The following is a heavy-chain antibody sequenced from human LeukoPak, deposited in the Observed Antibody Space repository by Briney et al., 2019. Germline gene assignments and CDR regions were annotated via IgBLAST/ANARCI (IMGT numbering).Heavy chain of an antibody. V-gene: IGHV3-33*01. CDR1: GFTFSSYG. CDR2: IWYDGSNK. Sequence: AGSLRLSCAASGFTFSSYGMHWVRQAPGKGLEWVAVIWYDGSNKYYADSVKGRFTISRDNSKNTLYLQMNSLRAEDTAVYYCARGDPLDPFDPWGQGTLVTVSS. CDR3: ARGDPLDPFDP. J-gene: IGHJ5*02.